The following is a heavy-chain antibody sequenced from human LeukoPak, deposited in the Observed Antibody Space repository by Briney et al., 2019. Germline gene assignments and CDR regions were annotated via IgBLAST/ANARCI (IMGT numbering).Heavy chain of an antibody. CDR3: ASQENVYGGLRLGY. Sequence: GASVKVSCKASGYTFTSYGISWVRQAPGQGLEWMGWISVYNGNTNYAQKLQGRVPMTADTSTSTAYMELRSLRSDDTAVYYCASQENVYGGLRLGYWGQGTLVTLPS. D-gene: IGHD4-23*01. V-gene: IGHV1-18*01. CDR1: GYTFTSYG. J-gene: IGHJ4*02. CDR2: ISVYNGNT.